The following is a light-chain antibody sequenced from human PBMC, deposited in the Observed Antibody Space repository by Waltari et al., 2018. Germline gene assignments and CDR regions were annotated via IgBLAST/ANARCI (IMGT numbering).Light chain of an antibody. V-gene: IGKV1-39*01. CDR2: AAS. CDR3: QQSYSTPWT. CDR1: QSISSY. J-gene: IGKJ1*01. Sequence: DIQMTQSPSSLSGSVGDRVTITCRASQSISSYLNWYQQKPGKAPKLLIYAASSLQSGVPSRFSGSGSGTDFTLTISSLQPEDFATYYCQQSYSTPWTFGQGTKVEIK.